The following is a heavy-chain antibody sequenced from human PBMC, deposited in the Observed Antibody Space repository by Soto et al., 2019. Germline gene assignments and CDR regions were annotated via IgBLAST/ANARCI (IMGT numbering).Heavy chain of an antibody. V-gene: IGHV4-31*03. CDR1: GGSINSGGYY. CDR3: ARDRAKFYFDSIGWLDP. Sequence: QVHLQESGPGLVKPSQTLSLTCTVSGGSINSGGYYWSWIRQRPGKGREWMGYIYHTGSTHYKPSLKSRLTMSVDTSKNQFSLKLTSVTAADTAVYYCARDRAKFYFDSIGWLDPWGQGTLVIVSS. J-gene: IGHJ5*02. CDR2: IYHTGST. D-gene: IGHD3-22*01.